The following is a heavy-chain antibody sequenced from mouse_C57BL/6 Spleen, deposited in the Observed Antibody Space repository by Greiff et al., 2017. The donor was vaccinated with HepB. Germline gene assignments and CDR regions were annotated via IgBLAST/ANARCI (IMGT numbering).Heavy chain of an antibody. Sequence: VQLQQSGAELVKPGASVKLSCTASGFNIKDYYMHWVKQRTEQGLEWIGRIDPEDGETKYAPKFQGKATITADTSSNTADLQLSSLTSEDAAVYYCAIDGDYYAMDYWGQGTSVTVSS. V-gene: IGHV14-2*01. CDR2: IDPEDGET. J-gene: IGHJ4*01. D-gene: IGHD2-3*01. CDR3: AIDGDYYAMDY. CDR1: GFNIKDYY.